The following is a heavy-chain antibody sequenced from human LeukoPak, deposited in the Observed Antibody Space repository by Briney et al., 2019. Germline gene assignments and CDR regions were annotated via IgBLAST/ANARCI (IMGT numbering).Heavy chain of an antibody. CDR2: IYTSGST. CDR3: ARAGVEYYDFWSGRYGMDF. Sequence: SETLSLTCTVSGGSISSYYWSWIRQPAGKGLEWIGRIYTSGSTNYNPSLKSRVTMSVDTSKNQFSLKLSSVTAAGTAVYYCARAGVEYYDFWSGRYGMDFWGQGTTVTASS. D-gene: IGHD3-3*01. J-gene: IGHJ6*02. V-gene: IGHV4-4*07. CDR1: GGSISSYY.